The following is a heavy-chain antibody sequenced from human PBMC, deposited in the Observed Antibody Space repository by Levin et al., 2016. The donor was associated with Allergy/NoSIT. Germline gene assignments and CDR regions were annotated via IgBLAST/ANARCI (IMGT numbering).Heavy chain of an antibody. D-gene: IGHD6-13*01. J-gene: IGHJ4*02. CDR2: ISAYNGNT. Sequence: WVRQAPGQGLEWMGWISAYNGNTNYAQKLQGRVTMTTDTSTSTAYMELRSLRSDDTAVYYCAREEAAAGIGDLDYWGQGTLVTVSS. V-gene: IGHV1-18*01. CDR3: AREEAAAGIGDLDY.